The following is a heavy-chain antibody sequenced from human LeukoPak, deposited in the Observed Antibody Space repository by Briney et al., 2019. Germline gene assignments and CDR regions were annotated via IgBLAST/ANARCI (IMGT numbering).Heavy chain of an antibody. J-gene: IGHJ5*02. CDR3: ARYYYGSGSYYSRLDP. CDR1: GGSISSSNYY. Sequence: SETLSLTCTVPGGSISSSNYYWGWIRQPPGKGLEWIGNIYYSGSTYYNPSLKSRVTISVDTSKNQFSLKLSSVTAADTAVYYCARYYYGSGSYYSRLDPWGQGTLVIVSS. CDR2: IYYSGST. V-gene: IGHV4-39*01. D-gene: IGHD3-10*01.